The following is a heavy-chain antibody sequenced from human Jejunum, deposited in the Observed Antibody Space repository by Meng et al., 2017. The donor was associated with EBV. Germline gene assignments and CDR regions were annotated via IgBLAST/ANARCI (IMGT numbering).Heavy chain of an antibody. D-gene: IGHD3/OR15-3a*01. CDR1: GFTFSNSW. CDR3: VRGGLGPWY. J-gene: IGHJ4*02. Sequence: EVWLGESGGVLVQPGGSLRLSCAASGFTFSNSWMHWLRQAPGKGLVWVSHIDTDGSTTNYAGSVKGRFTISRDNAKNTLSLQMNSLRVEDTAVYYCVRGGLGPWYWGQGTLVTVSS. CDR2: IDTDGSTT. V-gene: IGHV3-74*01.